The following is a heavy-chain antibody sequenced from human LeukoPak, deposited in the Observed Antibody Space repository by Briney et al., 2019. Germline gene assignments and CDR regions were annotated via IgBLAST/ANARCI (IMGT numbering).Heavy chain of an antibody. D-gene: IGHD3-10*01. CDR1: GGSITSSNYY. CDR2: FYYSGST. V-gene: IGHV4-39*01. J-gene: IGHJ4*02. CDR3: VYYYGSGSVEY. Sequence: SETLSLTCTVSGGSITSSNYYWGWIRQPPGKGLEWFGSFYYSGSTNYNPSLKSRVTISVDTSKNQFSLKLSSVTAADTAVYYCVYYYGSGSVEYWGQGTLVTVSS.